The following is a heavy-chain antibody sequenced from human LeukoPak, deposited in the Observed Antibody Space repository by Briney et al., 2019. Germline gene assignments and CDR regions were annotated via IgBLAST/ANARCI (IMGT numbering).Heavy chain of an antibody. Sequence: ETLSLTCTVSGGSISSSSYYWGWIRQPPGKGLEWVSAISGSGGSTYYADSVKGRFTISRDNSKNTLYLQMNSLRAEDTAVYYCAKDLLVNYDFWSGYLVYWGQGTLVTVSS. CDR2: ISGSGGST. CDR3: AKDLLVNYDFWSGYLVY. D-gene: IGHD3-3*01. CDR1: GGSISSSSYY. J-gene: IGHJ4*02. V-gene: IGHV3-23*01.